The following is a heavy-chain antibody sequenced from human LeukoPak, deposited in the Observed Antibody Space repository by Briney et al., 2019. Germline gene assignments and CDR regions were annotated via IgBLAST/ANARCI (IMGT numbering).Heavy chain of an antibody. Sequence: GGSLRLSCAASGFTFSSYSMNWVRQAPGKGLEWVSSISSSSSYIYYADSVKGRFTISRDNAKNSLYLQMNSLRAEDTAVYYSARESGSYYLSLDYWGQGTLVTVSS. V-gene: IGHV3-21*01. CDR1: GFTFSSYS. D-gene: IGHD1-26*01. J-gene: IGHJ4*02. CDR2: ISSSSSYI. CDR3: ARESGSYYLSLDY.